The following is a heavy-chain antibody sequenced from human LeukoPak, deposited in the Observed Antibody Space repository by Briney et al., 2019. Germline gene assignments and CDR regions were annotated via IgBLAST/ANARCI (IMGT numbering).Heavy chain of an antibody. V-gene: IGHV4-30-2*01. Sequence: SQTLSLTCAVSGGSISSGGYSWGWIRQPPGKGREWIGYIYHSGSTYYNPSLKSRVTISVDRSKNQFSLKLSSGTAADTAVYYCARGRDYYDSSGYQGGYFDYWGQGTLVTVSS. CDR1: GGSISSGGYS. J-gene: IGHJ4*02. D-gene: IGHD3-22*01. CDR3: ARGRDYYDSSGYQGGYFDY. CDR2: IYHSGST.